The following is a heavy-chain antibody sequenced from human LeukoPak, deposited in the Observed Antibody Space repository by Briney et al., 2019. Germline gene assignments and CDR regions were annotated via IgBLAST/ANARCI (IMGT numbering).Heavy chain of an antibody. J-gene: IGHJ3*02. CDR2: IYYSGST. Sequence: PSETLSLTCTVSGGSISSHYWSWIRQPPGKGLEWIGYIYYSGSTNYNPSLKSRVTISVDTSKNQFSLKLSSVTAADTAVYYCATSPPVVPAAITAFDIWGQGTMVTVSS. V-gene: IGHV4-59*11. CDR1: GGSISSHY. D-gene: IGHD2-2*01. CDR3: ATSPPVVPAAITAFDI.